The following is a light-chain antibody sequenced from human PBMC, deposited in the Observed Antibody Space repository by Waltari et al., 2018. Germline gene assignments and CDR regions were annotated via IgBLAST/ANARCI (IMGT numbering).Light chain of an antibody. J-gene: IGKJ5*01. CDR2: VGS. CDR3: MEALQSVT. V-gene: IGKV2-28*01. CDR1: QSLLDSNGYNY. Sequence: DIVMTQSPVSLTVTPGEPASISCRSSQSLLDSNGYNYLDWYLQKPGQSPQILIYVGSNRASGVPDRFSGSGSGTDFTLKISRVEAEDAGVYYCMEALQSVTFGQGTRLEIK.